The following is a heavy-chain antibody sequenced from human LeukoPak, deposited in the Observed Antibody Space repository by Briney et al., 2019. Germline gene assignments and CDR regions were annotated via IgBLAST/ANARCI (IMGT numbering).Heavy chain of an antibody. V-gene: IGHV4-4*02. J-gene: IGHJ4*02. D-gene: IGHD1-26*01. CDR2: ISLTGET. CDR1: GGSISSTYW. Sequence: PSETLSLTCGVSGGSISSTYWWSWVRQPPGQGLEWIGEISLTGETNYNPSLNGRVTMSLDESRNQLSLDLTSVTVADTAIYYCSRESGAFCPFGYWGQGTLVIVPP. CDR3: SRESGAFCPFGY.